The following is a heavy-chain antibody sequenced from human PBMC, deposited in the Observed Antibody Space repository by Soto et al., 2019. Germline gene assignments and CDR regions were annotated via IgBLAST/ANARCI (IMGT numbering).Heavy chain of an antibody. CDR2: IYHSGST. V-gene: IGHV4-4*02. CDR1: GGSISSSNW. J-gene: IGHJ6*02. Sequence: SETLSLTCAVSGGSISSSNWWSWVRQPPGKGLEWIGEIYHSGSTNYNPSLKSRVTISVDKSKNQFSLKLSSVTAADTAVYYCERNLIVVVPAAPDDYYYYGMEDLGQGTTDNVSS. CDR3: ERNLIVVVPAAPDDYYYYGMED. D-gene: IGHD2-2*01.